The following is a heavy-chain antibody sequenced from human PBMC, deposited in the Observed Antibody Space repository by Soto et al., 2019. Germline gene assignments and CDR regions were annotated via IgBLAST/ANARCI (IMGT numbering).Heavy chain of an antibody. J-gene: IGHJ4*02. D-gene: IGHD2-21*02. CDR1: GFTFSSYA. V-gene: IGHV3-23*01. CDR2: ISGSGGST. Sequence: EVQLLESGGGLVQPGGSLRLSCAASGFTFSSYAMSWVRQAPGKGLEWVPAISGSGGSTYYADSVKGRFTISRDNSKNRLYQQRNSLRAEDTAVYYCAKDLAYCGGDCYWAFDYWGQGGLVTVSS. CDR3: AKDLAYCGGDCYWAFDY.